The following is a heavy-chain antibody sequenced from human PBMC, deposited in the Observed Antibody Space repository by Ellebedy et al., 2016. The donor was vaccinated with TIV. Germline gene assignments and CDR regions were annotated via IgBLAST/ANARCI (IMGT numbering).Heavy chain of an antibody. D-gene: IGHD2-21*01. Sequence: LGGSLRLSCAVSGFTVATNHMNWVRQVPGKGLEWVSDIYSDGSTYYHDSVRCRFTISRDNSKNTLYLQMNSLTVEDTAVYFCAKEPVPTWAYDYWGQGTVVTVSS. CDR1: GFTVATNH. V-gene: IGHV3-66*01. CDR2: IYSDGST. J-gene: IGHJ4*02. CDR3: AKEPVPTWAYDY.